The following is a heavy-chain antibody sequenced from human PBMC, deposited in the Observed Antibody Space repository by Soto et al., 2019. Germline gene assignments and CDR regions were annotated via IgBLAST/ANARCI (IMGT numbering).Heavy chain of an antibody. V-gene: IGHV4-4*02. Sequence: QVLLQESGPGLVQPSVTLSLSCVVSGVSIGSNYYWGWVRQPPGKGLEWLGDMSHIGSVNYNPSLKSRVTRSMDKSQNQFSLKLNSVTAADTAVYYCARSLGWYAIDYWGQGTLVIVSS. CDR3: ARSLGWYAIDY. CDR2: MSHIGSV. D-gene: IGHD6-19*01. J-gene: IGHJ4*02. CDR1: GVSIGSNYY.